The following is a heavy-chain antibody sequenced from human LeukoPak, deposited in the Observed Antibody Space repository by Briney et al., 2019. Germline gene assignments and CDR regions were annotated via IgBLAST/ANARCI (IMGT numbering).Heavy chain of an antibody. J-gene: IGHJ4*02. CDR3: ARALRYFDY. Sequence: SETLSLTCTVSGGSINSYYWSWIRQPPGKGLEWIGYIYYSGSTNYNPSLMSRVTISADTSKNQFSLRLSSVTAADTAVYYCARALRYFDYWGQGTLVTVSS. CDR2: IYYSGST. V-gene: IGHV4-59*01. D-gene: IGHD5-12*01. CDR1: GGSINSYY.